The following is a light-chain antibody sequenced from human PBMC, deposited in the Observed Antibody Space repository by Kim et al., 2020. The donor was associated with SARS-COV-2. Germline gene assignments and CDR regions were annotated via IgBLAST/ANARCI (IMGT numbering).Light chain of an antibody. CDR3: GSYAHSDTNVV. CDR1: SSDVGGYDY. Sequence: QSALTQPASVSGSPGQSITISCTGTSSDVGGYDYVSWYQQHPGKAPELFIYDVSKRPSGVSNRFSGSKSGNTASLTISGLQAEDEADYYCGSYAHSDTNVVFGGGTKVTVL. CDR2: DVS. V-gene: IGLV2-14*03. J-gene: IGLJ2*01.